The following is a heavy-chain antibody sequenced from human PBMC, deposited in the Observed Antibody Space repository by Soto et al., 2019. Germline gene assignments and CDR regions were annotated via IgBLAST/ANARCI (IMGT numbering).Heavy chain of an antibody. Sequence: EVQLVESGGGLVQPGGSLRLSCAASGFTFSGYNMHWVRQAPGKGLEWISCIKSDSSGTWYADSVKGRFTMSRDNAKNSLYLQMNSRRDEDTGVSVCARDSNCCSDDWGQGTMVAVSS. D-gene: IGHD2-15*01. J-gene: IGHJ4*02. V-gene: IGHV3-48*02. CDR1: GFTFSGYN. CDR3: ARDSNCCSDD. CDR2: IKSDSSGT.